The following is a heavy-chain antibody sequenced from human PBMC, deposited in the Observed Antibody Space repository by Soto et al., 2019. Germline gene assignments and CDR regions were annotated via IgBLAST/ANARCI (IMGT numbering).Heavy chain of an antibody. V-gene: IGHV3-23*01. CDR2: MSGSGAGT. CDR3: ENDGSGWYHS. CDR1: GFTCSSYA. Sequence: EVQLLESGGGLVQPGGSLRLSCAASGFTCSSYAMSWVRQSPGKGLEWVSAMSGSGAGTYYAVTVNGLFTISRDNSKNKLYLQMNSLRAEDTAVFYCENDGSGWYHSCGQGTLVTVSS. J-gene: IGHJ4*02. D-gene: IGHD6-19*01.